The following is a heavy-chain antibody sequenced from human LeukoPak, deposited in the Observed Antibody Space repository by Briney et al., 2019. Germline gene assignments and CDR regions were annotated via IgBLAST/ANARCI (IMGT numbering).Heavy chain of an antibody. CDR2: ISSSGSTI. CDR1: GFTFSSYE. D-gene: IGHD3-9*01. V-gene: IGHV3-48*03. CDR3: AKVGILTGYPYYYYYMDV. Sequence: GGSLRLSCAASGFTFSSYEMNWVRQAPGKGLEWVSYISSSGSTIYYADSVKGRFTISRDNAKNSLYLQMNSLRAEDTAVYYCAKVGILTGYPYYYYYMDVWGKGTTVTISS. J-gene: IGHJ6*03.